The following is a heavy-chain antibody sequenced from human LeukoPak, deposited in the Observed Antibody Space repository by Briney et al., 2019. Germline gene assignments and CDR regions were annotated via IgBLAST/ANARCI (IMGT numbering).Heavy chain of an antibody. CDR2: ISAYNGNT. CDR3: ARDVSSSFGGNWFDP. Sequence: ASVKVSCKASGYTFTSYGISWVRQAPGQGLEWMGWISAYNGNTNYAQKLQGRVTMTTDTSTSTAYMELRSLGSDDTAVYYCARDVSSSFGGNWFDPWGQGSLVTVSS. V-gene: IGHV1-18*01. J-gene: IGHJ5*02. D-gene: IGHD6-13*01. CDR1: GYTFTSYG.